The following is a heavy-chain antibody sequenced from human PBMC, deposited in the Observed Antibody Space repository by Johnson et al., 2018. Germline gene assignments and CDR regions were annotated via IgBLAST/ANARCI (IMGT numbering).Heavy chain of an antibody. Sequence: QVQLVESGAEVRKPGSSVRVSCKASGGTFSDDAISWVRQAPGHGLEWMGGIVPSFGTPNYAQKFQGRVTLSADESTRKAYMELSSLRSEDTAVYYCATFDSSGYLVDYWGQGTLVTVSS. V-gene: IGHV1-69*01. CDR2: IVPSFGTP. CDR1: GGTFSDDA. CDR3: ATFDSSGYLVDY. J-gene: IGHJ4*02. D-gene: IGHD3-22*01.